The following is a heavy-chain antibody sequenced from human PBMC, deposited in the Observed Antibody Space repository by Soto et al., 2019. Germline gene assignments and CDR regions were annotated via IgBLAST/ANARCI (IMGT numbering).Heavy chain of an antibody. CDR3: ARGIAEAAPRTYYDYIWGSYRYAFDY. V-gene: IGHV4-34*01. J-gene: IGHJ4*02. CDR2: INHSGST. CDR1: GGSFSGYY. D-gene: IGHD3-16*02. Sequence: QVQLQQWGAGLLKPSETLSLTCAVYGGSFSGYYWSWIRQPPGKGLEWIGEINHSGSTNYNPSLKSRVTISVDTSKNQFSLKLSSVTAADTAVYYCARGIAEAAPRTYYDYIWGSYRYAFDYWGQGTLVTVSS.